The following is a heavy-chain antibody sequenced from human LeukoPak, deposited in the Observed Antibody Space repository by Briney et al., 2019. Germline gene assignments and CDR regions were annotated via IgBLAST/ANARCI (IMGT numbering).Heavy chain of an antibody. Sequence: SETLSLTCAVYGGSFSDYYWSWMRQPPGKGLEWIGEINHSGSTNYNPSLKSRVTISGHTPKNQFSLKLSSVTAADTAVYYCGYSSGYQQHWGQGTLVTVSS. V-gene: IGHV4-34*01. CDR1: GGSFSDYY. J-gene: IGHJ1*01. CDR2: INHSGST. D-gene: IGHD6-19*01. CDR3: GYSSGYQQH.